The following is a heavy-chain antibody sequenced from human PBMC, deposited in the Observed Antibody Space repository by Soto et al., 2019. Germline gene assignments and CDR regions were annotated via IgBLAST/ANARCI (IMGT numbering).Heavy chain of an antibody. Sequence: PXESLSLSCAASGFNFNSYTINWVRQAPGKRLEWLSSISSSGYIFSTDSVRGRFTISRDNAKNSVYLQINSLRAEDTAVYFCARDCSGGSCYPGMDVCGQGTTVTVSS. V-gene: IGHV3-21*01. D-gene: IGHD2-15*01. J-gene: IGHJ6*02. CDR3: ARDCSGGSCYPGMDV. CDR1: GFNFNSYT. CDR2: ISSSGYI.